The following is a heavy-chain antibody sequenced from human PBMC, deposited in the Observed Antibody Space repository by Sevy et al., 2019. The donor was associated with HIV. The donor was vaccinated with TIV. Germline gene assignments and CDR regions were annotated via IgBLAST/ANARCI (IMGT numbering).Heavy chain of an antibody. CDR3: ARSVSGSYRYDAFDI. CDR1: GGTFSSYA. Sequence: VKVSCKASGGTFSSYAISWVRQAPGQGLEWMGGIIPIFGTANYAQKFQGRVTITADESTSTAYMELSSLRSEDTAVYYCARSVSGSYRYDAFDIWGQGTMVTVSS. D-gene: IGHD3-16*02. V-gene: IGHV1-69*13. J-gene: IGHJ3*02. CDR2: IIPIFGTA.